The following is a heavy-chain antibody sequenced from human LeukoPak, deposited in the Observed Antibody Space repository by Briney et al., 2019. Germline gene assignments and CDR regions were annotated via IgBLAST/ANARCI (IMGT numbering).Heavy chain of an antibody. CDR1: GGSISSYY. J-gene: IGHJ4*02. Sequence: SETLSFTCTVSGGSISSYYWSWIRQPPGKGLEWIGYIYYSGSTYYNPSLKSRVTISVDTSKNQFSLKLSSVTAADTAVYYCARVRSTVTTRFNFDYWGQGTLVTVSS. D-gene: IGHD4-17*01. CDR2: IYYSGST. CDR3: ARVRSTVTTRFNFDY. V-gene: IGHV4-30-4*01.